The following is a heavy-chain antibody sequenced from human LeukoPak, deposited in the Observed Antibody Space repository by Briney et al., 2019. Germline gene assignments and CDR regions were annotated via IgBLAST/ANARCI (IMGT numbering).Heavy chain of an antibody. CDR2: VSPIFGAA. D-gene: IGHD3-16*02. J-gene: IGHJ4*02. V-gene: IGHV1-69*13. CDR1: GGTFNNFG. CDR3: ATLRLGQLSFDF. Sequence: SVTVSCTASGGTFNNFGINWVRQAPGQGLDWMGGVSPIFGAANYAQRFQGRITITADESTNTAFMEMSSLRSEDTAVYYCATLRLGQLSFDFWGQGTLVTVSS.